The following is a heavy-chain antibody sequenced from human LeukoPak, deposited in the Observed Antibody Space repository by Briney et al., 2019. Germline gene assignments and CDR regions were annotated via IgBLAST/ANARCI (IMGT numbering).Heavy chain of an antibody. CDR3: AKDRIALDGMDV. CDR2: ISGSGGST. V-gene: IGHV3-23*01. CDR1: GFTFSSYA. D-gene: IGHD2-21*01. Sequence: GGSLRLSCAASGFTFSSYAMSWVRQAPGKGLEWVSAISGSGGSTYYPDSVKGRFTISRDNSKNTLYLQMNSLRAEDTAVYYCAKDRIALDGMDVWGQGTTVTVSS. J-gene: IGHJ6*02.